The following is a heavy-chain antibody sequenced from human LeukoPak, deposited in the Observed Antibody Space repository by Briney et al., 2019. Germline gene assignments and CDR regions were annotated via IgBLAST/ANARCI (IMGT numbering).Heavy chain of an antibody. Sequence: GGSLRLSCSASGFTVSRNLISWVRPAPGKGPEWVAVIYSGGSTYYAESVMGRFTISRDNSKHTQYLQMNSLRAEDTAVYYCARRISYYYDSSGYYKAHDAFDIWGQGTMVTVSS. D-gene: IGHD3-22*01. V-gene: IGHV3-53*01. CDR2: IYSGGST. CDR1: GFTVSRNL. J-gene: IGHJ3*02. CDR3: ARRISYYYDSSGYYKAHDAFDI.